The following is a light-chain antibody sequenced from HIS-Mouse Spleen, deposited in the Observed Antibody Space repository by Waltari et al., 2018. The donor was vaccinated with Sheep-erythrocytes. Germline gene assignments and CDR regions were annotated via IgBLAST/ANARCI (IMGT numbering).Light chain of an antibody. V-gene: IGLV3-21*02. Sequence: SYVLTQPPSVSVAPGQTARITCGGNNIGSQRVHWYQQKPGQAPVLVVYDDSDRPSGIPERFSGSNSGNTATLTISRVEAGDEADYYCQVWDSSSDPVVFGGGTKLTVL. CDR3: QVWDSSSDPVV. CDR2: DDS. CDR1: NIGSQR. J-gene: IGLJ2*01.